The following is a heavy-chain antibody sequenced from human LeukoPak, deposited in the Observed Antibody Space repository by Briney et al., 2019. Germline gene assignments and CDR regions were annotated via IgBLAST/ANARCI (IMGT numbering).Heavy chain of an antibody. Sequence: TGGSLRLSCAASGFTFSTYGMHWVRQAPGKGLEWVAVIWSDGSNKYYADSVKGRFTISRDNSKNTLYLQMNTLRAEDTAVYYCTRRYSRAWNLDYWGQGTLVTVSS. CDR2: IWSDGSNK. D-gene: IGHD6-19*01. CDR3: TRRYSRAWNLDY. CDR1: GFTFSTYG. V-gene: IGHV3-33*08. J-gene: IGHJ4*02.